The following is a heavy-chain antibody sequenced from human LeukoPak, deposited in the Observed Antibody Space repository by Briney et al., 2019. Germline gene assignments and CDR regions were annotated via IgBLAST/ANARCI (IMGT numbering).Heavy chain of an antibody. CDR3: ASVPTPPYYYYYMDV. D-gene: IGHD2-15*01. CDR2: INHSGST. CDR1: GFTFSSYG. Sequence: GSLRLSCAASGFTFSSYGMHWIRQPPGKGLEWIGEINHSGSTNYSPSLKSRVTISLDKSKNQFSLKLTSVIAADTAVYYCASVPTPPYYYYYMDVWGRGTTVTVSS. J-gene: IGHJ6*03. V-gene: IGHV4-34*01.